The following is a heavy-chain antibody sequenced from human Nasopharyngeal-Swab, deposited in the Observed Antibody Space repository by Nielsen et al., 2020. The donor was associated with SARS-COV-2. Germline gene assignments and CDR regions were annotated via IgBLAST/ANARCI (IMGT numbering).Heavy chain of an antibody. Sequence: GGSLRLSCAASGFTFSDYYMSWIRQAPGKGLEWVSYISSSGSTIYYADSVKGRFTISRDNAKNSLYLQMNSLKTEDTAVYYCTALYYDSTGDYFDYWGQGTLVTVSS. J-gene: IGHJ4*02. CDR1: GFTFSDYY. D-gene: IGHD3-22*01. V-gene: IGHV3-11*01. CDR3: TALYYDSTGDYFDY. CDR2: ISSSGSTI.